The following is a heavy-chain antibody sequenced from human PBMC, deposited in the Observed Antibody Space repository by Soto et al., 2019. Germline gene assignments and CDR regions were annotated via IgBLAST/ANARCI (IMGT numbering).Heavy chain of an antibody. CDR3: APSPRALAVVGNDV. D-gene: IGHD6-19*01. CDR1: GFTFSNYW. V-gene: IGHV3-74*01. Sequence: GGSLRLSFAASGFTFSNYWMHWVRQVTGKGLLWVSRINGDGTITDYADSVKGRFTISRYNGENTVYLQMNSLRAEDTAVYYCAPSPRALAVVGNDVCGQGTTVTVSS. J-gene: IGHJ6*02. CDR2: INGDGTIT.